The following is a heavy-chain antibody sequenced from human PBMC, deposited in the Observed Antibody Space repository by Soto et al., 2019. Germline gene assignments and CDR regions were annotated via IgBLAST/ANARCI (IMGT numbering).Heavy chain of an antibody. CDR2: ISPYNDDT. CDR3: AREYCRGGSWYGVVY. CDR1: GYTLTHYG. D-gene: IGHD2-15*01. Sequence: ASVKVSCKASGYTLTHYGISWVRQAPGQGLKWMGWISPYNDDTKSAQKFQGRVTMTTDTSTTTVYIELRSLRSDDTAVYFRAREYCRGGSWYGVVYWGQGNLVNVSS. J-gene: IGHJ4*02. V-gene: IGHV1-18*01.